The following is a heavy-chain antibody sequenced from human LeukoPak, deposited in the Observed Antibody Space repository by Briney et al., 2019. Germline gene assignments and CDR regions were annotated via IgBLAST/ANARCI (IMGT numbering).Heavy chain of an antibody. CDR1: GGSISSHY. CDR3: ARGNAN. CDR2: IYYSGTT. J-gene: IGHJ4*02. V-gene: IGHV4-59*11. Sequence: SETLSLTCTVSGGSISSHYWSWIRQAPGKGLEWIGYIYYSGTTNYNPSLKSRVTISVDTSKNLFFLKLTSVTAADTALYYCARGNANWGQGTLVTVSS.